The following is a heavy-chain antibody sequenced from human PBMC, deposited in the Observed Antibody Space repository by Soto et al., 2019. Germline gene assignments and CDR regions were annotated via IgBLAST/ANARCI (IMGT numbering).Heavy chain of an antibody. J-gene: IGHJ5*02. CDR3: ARALPVAKGGFDP. CDR2: IYTAGGT. CDR1: GSTVSNTY. Sequence: LRLSCAASGSTVSNTYMTWVRQPPGKGLECVSVIYTAGGTNYADSVKGRFIISRDNSKNTLYLQMNSLRAEDTAVYYCARALPVAKGGFDPWGQGTLVTVSS. D-gene: IGHD2-2*01. V-gene: IGHV3-53*01.